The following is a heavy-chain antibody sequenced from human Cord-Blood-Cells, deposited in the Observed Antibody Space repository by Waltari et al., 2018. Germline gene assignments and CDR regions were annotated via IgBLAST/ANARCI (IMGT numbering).Heavy chain of an antibody. CDR2: IYYSGST. CDR1: GGSISSSSYY. Sequence: QLQLQVSGPGLVKPSETLSLTCTVSGGSISSSSYYWGWIRQPPGKGLEWIGSIYYSGSTYYNPSLKSRVTISVDTSKNQFSLKLSSVTAADTAVYYCASRRRDGYNYYFDYWGQGTLVTVSS. J-gene: IGHJ4*02. V-gene: IGHV4-39*01. D-gene: IGHD5-12*01. CDR3: ASRRRDGYNYYFDY.